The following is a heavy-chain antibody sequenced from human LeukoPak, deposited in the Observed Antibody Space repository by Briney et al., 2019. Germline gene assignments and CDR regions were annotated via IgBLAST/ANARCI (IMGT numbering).Heavy chain of an antibody. V-gene: IGHV3-23*01. D-gene: IGHD1-26*01. Sequence: QPGGSLRLSCAASGFTFRAYAMSWVRQAPGKGLEGVSGISDSGSSTNYADSVKGRFTISRDNSKNTLHLQMNSLKAEDTALYYCAKKSVGTTTGGPFDYWGQGTLVIVSS. J-gene: IGHJ4*02. CDR3: AKKSVGTTTGGPFDY. CDR2: ISDSGSST. CDR1: GFTFRAYA.